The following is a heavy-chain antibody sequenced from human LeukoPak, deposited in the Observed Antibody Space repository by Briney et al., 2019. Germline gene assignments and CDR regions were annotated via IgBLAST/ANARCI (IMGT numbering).Heavy chain of an antibody. CDR3: ARVRWLQHFDY. CDR2: INPNSVGT. D-gene: IGHD5-24*01. CDR1: GYTFTGHY. V-gene: IGHV1-2*02. J-gene: IGHJ4*02. Sequence: ASVKVSCKASGYTFTGHYMHWVRQAPGQGLEWMGWINPNSVGTNYAQKFQGRVTMTRDTSISTAYMELSRLRSDDTAVYYCARVRWLQHFDYWGQGTLVTVSS.